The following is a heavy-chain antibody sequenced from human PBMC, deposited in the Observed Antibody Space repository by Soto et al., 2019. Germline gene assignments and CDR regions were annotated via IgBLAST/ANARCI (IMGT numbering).Heavy chain of an antibody. J-gene: IGHJ6*02. Sequence: SDTLSLTCTVTGGSIRSSSYYWGWICQPPGKGLEWIGSIYYSGSTYYNPSLKSRVTISVDTSKNQFSLKLSSVTAADTAVYYCACIFSGGYGYGFYYYGMDVWGQGTTVT. V-gene: IGHV4-39*01. CDR3: ACIFSGGYGYGFYYYGMDV. CDR2: IYYSGST. D-gene: IGHD5-18*01. CDR1: GGSIRSSSYY.